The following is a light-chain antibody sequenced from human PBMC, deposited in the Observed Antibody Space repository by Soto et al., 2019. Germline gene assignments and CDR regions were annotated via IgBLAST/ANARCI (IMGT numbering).Light chain of an antibody. CDR2: EVS. Sequence: QSALTQPASVSGSPGQSITISCTGTSSDVGGYNYVSWYQQHPGRAPKLMIYEVSNRPSGVSNRFSGSKSDNTASLTISGLQADDEADYYCSSYTGSSTLVFGGGTKLTV. J-gene: IGLJ2*01. V-gene: IGLV2-14*01. CDR3: SSYTGSSTLV. CDR1: SSDVGGYNY.